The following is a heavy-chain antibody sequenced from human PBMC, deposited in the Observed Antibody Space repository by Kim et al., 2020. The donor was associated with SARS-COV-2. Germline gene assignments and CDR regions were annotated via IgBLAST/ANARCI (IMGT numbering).Heavy chain of an antibody. J-gene: IGHJ4*02. Sequence: IYARKFQGRVTMTEDTSTDTAYMELSSLRSEDTAVYYCATVRGGGSCYDYWGQGTLVTVSS. V-gene: IGHV1-24*01. D-gene: IGHD2-15*01. CDR3: ATVRGGGSCYDY.